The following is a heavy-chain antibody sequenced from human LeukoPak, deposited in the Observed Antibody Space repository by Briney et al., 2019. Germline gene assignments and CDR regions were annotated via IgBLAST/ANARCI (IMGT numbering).Heavy chain of an antibody. J-gene: IGHJ3*02. CDR3: ARRPYYDFWSGPAFDI. CDR1: GYTFTSYG. Sequence: VKVSCKASGYTFTSYGISWVRQAPGQGLEWMGWISAYSGNTNYAQKLQGRVTMTTDTSTSTAYMELRSLRSDDTAVYYCARRPYYDFWSGPAFDIWGQGTMVTVSS. V-gene: IGHV1-18*01. D-gene: IGHD3-3*01. CDR2: ISAYSGNT.